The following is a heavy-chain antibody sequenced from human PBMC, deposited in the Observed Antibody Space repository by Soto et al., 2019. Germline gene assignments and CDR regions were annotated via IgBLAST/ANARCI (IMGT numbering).Heavy chain of an antibody. CDR1: GFTFSSYA. V-gene: IGHV3-30-3*01. Sequence: GGSLRLSCAASGFTFSSYAMHWVRQAPGKGLEWVAVISYDGSNKYYADSVKGRFTISRDNSKNTLYLQMNSLRAEDTAVYYCARDGLAVAVQRAYFDYWGQGTLVTVSS. J-gene: IGHJ4*02. D-gene: IGHD6-19*01. CDR2: ISYDGSNK. CDR3: ARDGLAVAVQRAYFDY.